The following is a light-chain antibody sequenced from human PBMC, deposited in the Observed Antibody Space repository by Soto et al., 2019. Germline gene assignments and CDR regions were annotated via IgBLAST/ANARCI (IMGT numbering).Light chain of an antibody. Sequence: EIVLTQSPGILSLSPGEGASLSCGAIQSISSSFLAWYQQKPGQAPRLLIYGASSRATGIPDRFSGTGSETDFTLTISDVEPEDFAVYYCQQYGSALTWTFGQGTKVDIK. V-gene: IGKV3-20*01. CDR2: GAS. J-gene: IGKJ1*01. CDR1: QSISSSF. CDR3: QQYGSALTWT.